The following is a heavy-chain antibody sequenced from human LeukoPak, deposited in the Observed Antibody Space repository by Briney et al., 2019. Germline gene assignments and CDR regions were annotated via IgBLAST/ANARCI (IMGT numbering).Heavy chain of an antibody. CDR1: GYSFTSYW. V-gene: IGHV5-10-1*01. Sequence: GESLKISCKGSGYSFTSYWISWVRQMPGKGLEWMGRIDPSDSYTNYSPSFQGHVTISADKSISTAYLQWSSLKASDTAMYYCATEGGDYYGCGGLGYWGQGTLVTVSS. D-gene: IGHD3-22*01. CDR2: IDPSDSYT. J-gene: IGHJ4*02. CDR3: ATEGGDYYGCGGLGY.